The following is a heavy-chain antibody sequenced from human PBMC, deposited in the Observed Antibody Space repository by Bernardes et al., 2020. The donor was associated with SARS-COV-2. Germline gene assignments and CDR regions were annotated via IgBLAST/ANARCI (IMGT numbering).Heavy chain of an antibody. CDR1: GFTFSSYS. J-gene: IGHJ4*02. CDR2: ISSSSSTI. V-gene: IGHV3-48*04. Sequence: GGSLRLSCAASGFTFSSYSMNWVRQAPGKGLEWVSYISSSSSTIYYADSVKGRFTISRDNAKNSLYLQMNSLRAEDTAVYYCAREPVVEYYDFWSGSRAIDYWGQGTLVTVSS. CDR3: AREPVVEYYDFWSGSRAIDY. D-gene: IGHD3-3*01.